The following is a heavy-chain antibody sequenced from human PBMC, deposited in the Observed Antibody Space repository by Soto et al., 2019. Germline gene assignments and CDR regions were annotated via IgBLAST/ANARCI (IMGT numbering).Heavy chain of an antibody. J-gene: IGHJ4*02. V-gene: IGHV3-33*01. Sequence: QVQLVKSGGGVVQPGTSLRISCAASGFTFATYGMHWVRQPPGKGLQWVAVTWYDGSENFYGDSVKGRFTISRDSSKNTLNRQMDSLTAEDTGVYYCATGFYSSSIDHWGQGTLVTVTS. CDR3: ATGFYSSSIDH. D-gene: IGHD3-22*01. CDR1: GFTFATYG. CDR2: TWYDGSEN.